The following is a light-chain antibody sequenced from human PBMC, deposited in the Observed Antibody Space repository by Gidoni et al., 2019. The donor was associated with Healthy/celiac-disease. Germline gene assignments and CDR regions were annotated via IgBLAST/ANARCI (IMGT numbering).Light chain of an antibody. J-gene: IGKJ1*01. Sequence: AIQMTQSPSSLSASVGDRVTITCRASQGIRNDLGWYQQKPGKAPKLLIYAASSLQSGVPSRFSGSGSVTDFTLTISSLQPEDFATYYCLQDYNYPLWTFGQGTKVEIK. V-gene: IGKV1-6*01. CDR1: QGIRND. CDR2: AAS. CDR3: LQDYNYPLWT.